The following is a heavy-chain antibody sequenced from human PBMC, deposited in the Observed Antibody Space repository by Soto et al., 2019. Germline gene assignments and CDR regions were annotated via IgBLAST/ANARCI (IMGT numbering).Heavy chain of an antibody. CDR2: IIPILGIA. CDR3: ARILTNSDYYYYMDV. D-gene: IGHD3-3*01. Sequence: QVQLVQSGAEVKKPVSSVKVSCKASGGTFSSYTISWVRQAPGQGLEWMGRIIPILGIANYAQKFQGRVTITADKSTSTAYMELSSLRSEDTAVYYCARILTNSDYYYYMDVWGKGTTVTVSS. J-gene: IGHJ6*03. CDR1: GGTFSSYT. V-gene: IGHV1-69*02.